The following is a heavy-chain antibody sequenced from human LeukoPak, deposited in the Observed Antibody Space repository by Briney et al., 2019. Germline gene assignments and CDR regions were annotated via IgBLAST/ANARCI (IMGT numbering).Heavy chain of an antibody. V-gene: IGHV4-59*01. CDR3: AREAAAAGTSSSNWFDP. CDR2: IYYSGST. D-gene: IGHD6-13*01. J-gene: IGHJ5*02. Sequence: SETLSLTCTVSGGSISSYYWSWIRQPPGKGLEWIGYIYYSGSTNYNPSLKSRVTISVDTSKNQFSLKLSSVTAADTAVYYCAREAAAAGTSSSNWFDPWGQGTLVTVSS. CDR1: GGSISSYY.